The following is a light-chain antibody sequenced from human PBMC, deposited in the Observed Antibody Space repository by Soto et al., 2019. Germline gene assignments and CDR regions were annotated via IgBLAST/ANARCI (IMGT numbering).Light chain of an antibody. CDR1: QSVSSN. J-gene: IGKJ1*01. CDR3: QQYNNWTRT. CDR2: GAS. V-gene: IGKV3-15*01. Sequence: EIVMTQSPATLSVSPGERATLSCRASQSVSSNLAWYQQKPGQAPRLLINGASTRATGIPARFSGSGSGTEFTLTISSLQSEDFAVYYCQQYNNWTRTIGQGTKVDIK.